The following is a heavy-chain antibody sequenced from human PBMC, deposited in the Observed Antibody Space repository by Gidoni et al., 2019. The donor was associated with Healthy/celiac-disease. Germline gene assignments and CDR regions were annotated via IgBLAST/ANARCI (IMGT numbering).Heavy chain of an antibody. J-gene: IGHJ4*02. Sequence: QVQLQESGPGLVKPSQPLSLPCTVSGGSTSRGGYYRRWIRQHPGKGLEWIGYIYYSGSTYYNPSLKSRVTISVDTSKNQFSLKLSSVTAADTAVYYCARSGSYWGEVDYRGQGTLVTVSS. CDR2: IYYSGST. CDR3: ARSGSYWGEVDY. D-gene: IGHD3-22*01. CDR1: GGSTSRGGYY. V-gene: IGHV4-31*03.